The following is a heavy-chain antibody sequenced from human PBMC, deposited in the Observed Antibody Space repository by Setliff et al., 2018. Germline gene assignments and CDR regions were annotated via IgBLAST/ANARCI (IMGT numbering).Heavy chain of an antibody. D-gene: IGHD5-18*01. CDR1: GGTFRSYG. J-gene: IGHJ4*02. Sequence: SVKVSCKASGGTFRSYGISWVRQAPGQGLEWMGGIIPNFGTTSYAQKFQGRVTITTDESTSTAFMQLSSLRSDDTALYYCARAPLESGYYYGQGHYFDNWGQGTLVTVSS. CDR3: ARAPLESGYYYGQGHYFDN. CDR2: IIPNFGTT. V-gene: IGHV1-69*05.